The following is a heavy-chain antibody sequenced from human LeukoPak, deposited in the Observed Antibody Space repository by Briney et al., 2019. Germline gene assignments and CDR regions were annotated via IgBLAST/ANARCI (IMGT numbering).Heavy chain of an antibody. CDR3: ATYDSSGYYRDRHFDY. CDR2: ITGSGDTT. CDR1: GFTFPSYA. D-gene: IGHD3-22*01. Sequence: HSGGSLRLSCADSGFTFPSYAMTWVRQAPGKGLEWVSTITGSGDTTFYADSVKGRFTISRGNYKNTLYLQMNSLRAEDTAVYYCATYDSSGYYRDRHFDYWGQGTLVTVSS. J-gene: IGHJ4*02. V-gene: IGHV3-23*01.